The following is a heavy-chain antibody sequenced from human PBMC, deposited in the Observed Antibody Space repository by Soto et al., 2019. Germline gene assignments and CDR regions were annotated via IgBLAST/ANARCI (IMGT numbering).Heavy chain of an antibody. Sequence: QVQLVESGGGVVQPGRSLRLSCAASGFTFSSYGMHWVRQAPGKGLERVAVISYDGSNKYYADPVKGRFTISRDNSKNTLDLQMNSLRAEDTDVYYCEKSLYDRSGYYFIEYFQHWCQGTLVTVSS. CDR2: ISYDGSNK. V-gene: IGHV3-30*18. D-gene: IGHD3-22*01. CDR3: EKSLYDRSGYYFIEYFQH. J-gene: IGHJ1*01. CDR1: GFTFSSYG.